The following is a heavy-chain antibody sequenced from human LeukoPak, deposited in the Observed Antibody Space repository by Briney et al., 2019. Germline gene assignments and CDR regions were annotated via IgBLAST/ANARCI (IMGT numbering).Heavy chain of an antibody. CDR3: ARDWTTVVTPYPPLGY. CDR2: ISAYNGNT. J-gene: IGHJ4*02. V-gene: IGHV1-18*01. CDR1: GYTFTSYG. D-gene: IGHD4-23*01. Sequence: EASVKVSCKASGYTFTSYGISWVRQAPGQGLEWMGWISAYNGNTNYAQKLQGRVTMTTDTSTSTAYMELRSLRSDDTAVYYCARDWTTVVTPYPPLGYWGQGTLVTVSS.